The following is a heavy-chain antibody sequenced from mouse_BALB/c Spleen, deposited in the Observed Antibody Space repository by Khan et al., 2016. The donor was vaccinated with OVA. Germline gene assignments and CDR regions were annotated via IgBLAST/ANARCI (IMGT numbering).Heavy chain of an antibody. CDR3: VRGGKFAY. CDR2: ISTNYGDA. V-gene: IGHV1S137*01. D-gene: IGHD1-1*02. CDR1: GYTFTDYA. J-gene: IGHJ3*01. Sequence: QVKLQQSGAELVRPGVSVKISCKASGYTFTDYAMHWVKQRHAKSLEWIGVISTNYGDADYNQKFQGKASMTVDRSSSTVYMELARVTSEESAIYYGVRGGKFAYWGQGTLVTVSA.